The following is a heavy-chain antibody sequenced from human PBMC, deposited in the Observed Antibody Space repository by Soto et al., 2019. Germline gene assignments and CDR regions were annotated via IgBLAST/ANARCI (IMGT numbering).Heavy chain of an antibody. CDR2: INNGGGT. CDR1: GGTFSSYA. V-gene: IGHV1-2*02. Sequence: ASVKVSCKASGGTFSSYAISWVRQAPGQRPEWMGWINNGGGTIYAQKFQGRLTMTRDTSITTAYMELSRLSSDDTAFYYCATSSDWSPLLDYWGQGTLVTVS. J-gene: IGHJ4*02. CDR3: ATSSDWSPLLDY. D-gene: IGHD6-19*01.